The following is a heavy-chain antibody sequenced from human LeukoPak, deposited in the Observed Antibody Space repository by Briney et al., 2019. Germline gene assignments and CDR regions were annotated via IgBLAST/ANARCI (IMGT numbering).Heavy chain of an antibody. CDR1: GFTFSSYW. V-gene: IGHV3-7*01. Sequence: GGSLRLSCAASGFTFSSYWMSWVRQAPGKGLEWVANIKQDGSEKYYVDSVKGRFTISRDNAKNSLYLQMNSLRAEETAVYYCARILIAAAGSAYFDYWGQGTLVTVSS. D-gene: IGHD6-13*01. CDR3: ARILIAAAGSAYFDY. J-gene: IGHJ4*02. CDR2: IKQDGSEK.